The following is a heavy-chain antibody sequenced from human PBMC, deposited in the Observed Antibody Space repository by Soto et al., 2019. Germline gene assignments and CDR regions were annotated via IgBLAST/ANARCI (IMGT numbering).Heavy chain of an antibody. Sequence: QVQLQESGPGLVKPSETLSLTCTVSGGSISSYYWSWIRQPPGKGLEWIGYIYYSGSTNYNPSLKSRVTISVDTSKIQFSLKLSSVTAADTAVYYCARGAARRYDFWSGYSGGYYYYMDVWGKGTTVTVSS. V-gene: IGHV4-59*01. J-gene: IGHJ6*03. D-gene: IGHD3-3*01. CDR2: IYYSGST. CDR1: GGSISSYY. CDR3: ARGAARRYDFWSGYSGGYYYYMDV.